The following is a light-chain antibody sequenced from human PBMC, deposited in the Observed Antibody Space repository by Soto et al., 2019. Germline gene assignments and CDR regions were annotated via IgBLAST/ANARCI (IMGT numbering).Light chain of an antibody. CDR3: ASYAGPSSDV. J-gene: IGLJ1*01. CDR2: GLT. Sequence: QSVLTQPVSVSGVPGQSITISCGGDAVPYQLVSWYQHQPGKAPKLILYGLTERPAGVPTRFSGFKSGTTASLAISGLRFEDEADYYCASYAGPSSDVFGTGTKVTVL. V-gene: IGLV2-23*02. CDR1: GDAVPYQL.